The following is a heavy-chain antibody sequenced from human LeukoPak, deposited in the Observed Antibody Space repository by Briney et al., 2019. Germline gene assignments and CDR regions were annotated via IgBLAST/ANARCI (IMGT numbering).Heavy chain of an antibody. CDR1: GITFSSYG. Sequence: GGSLRLSCAASGITFSSYGMSWVRQAPGKGLEWVSSISSSSSYIYYADSVKGRFTISRDNAKNSLYLQMNSLRAEDTAVYYCARDLLGSIAARPGSVGYYFDYWGQGTLVTVSS. J-gene: IGHJ4*02. V-gene: IGHV3-21*01. CDR2: ISSSSSYI. D-gene: IGHD6-6*01. CDR3: ARDLLGSIAARPGSVGYYFDY.